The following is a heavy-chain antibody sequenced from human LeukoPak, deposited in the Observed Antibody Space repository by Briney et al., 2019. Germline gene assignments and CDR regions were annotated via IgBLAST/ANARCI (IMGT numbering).Heavy chain of an antibody. Sequence: SQTLSLTCALSGDIVSSNSAAWNWIRQSPSRGLEWLVRTYYRSKLYNDYAVSVKSRITINPDTSKNQFSLQLNSVTPEDTAVYYCARGGSGSYYKGGMGYYFDYWGQGTLVTVSS. CDR3: ARGGSGSYYKGGMGYYFDY. V-gene: IGHV6-1*01. CDR2: TYYRSKLYN. D-gene: IGHD3-10*01. CDR1: GDIVSSNSAA. J-gene: IGHJ4*02.